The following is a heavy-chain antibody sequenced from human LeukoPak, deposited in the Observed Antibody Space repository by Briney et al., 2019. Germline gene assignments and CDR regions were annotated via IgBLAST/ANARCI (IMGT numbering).Heavy chain of an antibody. Sequence: GASVKVSCQASGDTFTYYHIHWVRQAPGQGVAWMGAVYDTGETTRNTQNFQGRVTMTRDTSTGTVYMELASLRSEDTAVYYCATEAPGSYYFDYWGQGVLVTVSS. CDR2: VYDTGETT. V-gene: IGHV1-46*01. CDR3: ATEAPGSYYFDY. CDR1: GDTFTYYH. J-gene: IGHJ4*02.